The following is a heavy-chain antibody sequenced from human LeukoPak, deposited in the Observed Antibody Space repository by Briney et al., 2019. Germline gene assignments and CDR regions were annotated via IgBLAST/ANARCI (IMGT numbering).Heavy chain of an antibody. CDR1: GFSFSNAW. D-gene: IGHD3-9*01. CDR2: IKSKTDGGTT. V-gene: IGHV3-15*01. Sequence: GGSLGLSCAAYGFSFSNAWMTWVRQAPGKGLEWVGRIKSKTDGGTTDYAAPVKGRFTISRDDSKNTLYLQMNSLKTEDTAVCYCTTDLLRYFDWLRFDPWGQGTLVTVSS. CDR3: TTDLLRYFDWLRFDP. J-gene: IGHJ5*02.